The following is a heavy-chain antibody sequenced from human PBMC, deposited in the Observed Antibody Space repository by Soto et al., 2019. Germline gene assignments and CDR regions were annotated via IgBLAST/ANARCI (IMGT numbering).Heavy chain of an antibody. CDR3: ATYYDFWSGYFLDY. Sequence: PSDPLSLTCTVSVRSISSSIYYRVWIRQPPGKGLEWIGSIYYSGSTYYNPSLKSRVTISVDTSKNQFSLKLSSVTAADTAVYYCATYYDFWSGYFLDYWGQGTLVTVS. J-gene: IGHJ4*02. CDR1: VRSISSSIYY. CDR2: IYYSGST. V-gene: IGHV4-39*01. D-gene: IGHD3-3*01.